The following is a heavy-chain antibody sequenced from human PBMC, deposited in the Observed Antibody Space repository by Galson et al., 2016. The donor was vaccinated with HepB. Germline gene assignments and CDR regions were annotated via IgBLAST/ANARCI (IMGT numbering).Heavy chain of an antibody. Sequence: SLRLSCAASGFTFRGYAMRWVRQAPGKGLQWVSDISRTGYPTHYADSVRGRFTISRDNSRNTLYLQMNSLRAEDTAIYYCANRDGYNYGFDYWGQGTLVTVSS. V-gene: IGHV3-23*01. CDR2: ISRTGYPT. J-gene: IGHJ4*02. CDR3: ANRDGYNYGFDY. D-gene: IGHD5-24*01. CDR1: GFTFRGYA.